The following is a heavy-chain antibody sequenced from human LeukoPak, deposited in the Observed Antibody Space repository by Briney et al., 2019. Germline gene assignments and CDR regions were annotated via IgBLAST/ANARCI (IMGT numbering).Heavy chain of an antibody. Sequence: ASVKVSCKVSGYTLTELSMHWVRQAPGKGLEWMGGFDPEDGETIYAQKFQGRVTMTEDTSTDTAYMELSSLRSEDTAMYYCATAVRIVVVVAANPGQFDYWGQGTLVTVSS. CDR2: FDPEDGET. V-gene: IGHV1-24*01. J-gene: IGHJ4*02. CDR1: GYTLTELS. CDR3: ATAVRIVVVVAANPGQFDY. D-gene: IGHD2-15*01.